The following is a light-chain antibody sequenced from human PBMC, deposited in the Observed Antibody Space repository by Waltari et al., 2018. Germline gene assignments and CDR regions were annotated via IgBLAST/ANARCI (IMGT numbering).Light chain of an antibody. CDR3: QQYNNWPPEDT. V-gene: IGKV3-15*01. CDR2: GAS. J-gene: IGKJ2*01. CDR1: QNVDSN. Sequence: EIVMTQSPATLSVSPGERATLPCRASQNVDSNLAWYQHKPGQAPRLLIYGASTRATDIPARFSGSGSGTEFTLTISSLQSEDFAIYYCQQYNNWPPEDTFGRGTKLEI.